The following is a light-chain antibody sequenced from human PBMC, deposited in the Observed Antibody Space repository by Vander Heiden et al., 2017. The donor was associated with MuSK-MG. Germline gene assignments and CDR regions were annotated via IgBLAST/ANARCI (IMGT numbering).Light chain of an antibody. CDR1: SSDVGGYDY. J-gene: IGLJ2*01. CDR2: DVT. CDR3: SSYTTSSTLGLV. V-gene: IGLV2-14*03. Sequence: QSALTQPASVSGSPGQSITISCTGTSSDVGGYDYVSWYQQHPGKAPKLMIYDVTNRPSGVSNRFSGSKSGNTASLTIYGLQAEDEADYYCSSYTTSSTLGLVFGGGTKLTVL.